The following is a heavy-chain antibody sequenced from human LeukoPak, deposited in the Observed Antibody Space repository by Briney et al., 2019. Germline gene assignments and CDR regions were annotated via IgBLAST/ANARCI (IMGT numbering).Heavy chain of an antibody. Sequence: ASVKVSRKASGYTFTGYYMHWVRQAPGQGLGWMGWINPNSGGTNYAQKFQGRVTMTRDTSISTAYMELSGLRSDDTAVYYCARDGAQWLHYFDYWGQGTLVTVSS. V-gene: IGHV1-2*02. CDR3: ARDGAQWLHYFDY. J-gene: IGHJ4*02. CDR1: GYTFTGYY. CDR2: INPNSGGT. D-gene: IGHD6-19*01.